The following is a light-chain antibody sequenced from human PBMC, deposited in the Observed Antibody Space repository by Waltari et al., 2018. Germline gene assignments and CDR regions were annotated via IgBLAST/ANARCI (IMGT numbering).Light chain of an antibody. V-gene: IGKV3-20*01. CDR2: TTS. Sequence: ETVLTQSPGTLSLSPGERATLSCRASQSVSSSHLAWYQQKPGQAPRVLIYTTSNRATGIPDRFSGSGSGTDFTLTISRLEAEDFAVYYCQKYGGSPPYTFGLGNKLEIK. CDR3: QKYGGSPPYT. J-gene: IGKJ2*01. CDR1: QSVSSSH.